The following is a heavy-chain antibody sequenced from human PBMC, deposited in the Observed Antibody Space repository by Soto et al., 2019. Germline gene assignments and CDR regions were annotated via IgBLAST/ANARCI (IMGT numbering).Heavy chain of an antibody. CDR2: LYWDDDK. CDR3: APRRVRDSSGENFDS. Sequence: QITLKESGPTLLKPTQTLTLTCTFSGFSLNTNAVGVAWIRQPPGKALEWLALLYWDDDKRYSPSLKSRLTIATDPSKSQVVLTMTNMDPDDTATYYCAPRRVRDSSGENFDSWGEGTLGTVAS. D-gene: IGHD6-19*01. V-gene: IGHV2-5*02. J-gene: IGHJ4*02. CDR1: GFSLNTNAVG.